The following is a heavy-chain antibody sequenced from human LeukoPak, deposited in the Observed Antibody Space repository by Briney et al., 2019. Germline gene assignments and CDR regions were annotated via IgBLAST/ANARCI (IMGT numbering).Heavy chain of an antibody. V-gene: IGHV1-18*01. D-gene: IGHD2-2*01. J-gene: IGHJ6*02. CDR2: ISAYNGNT. Sequence: ASVKVSCKASGYTFTSYGISWARQAPGQGLEWMGWISAYNGNTNYAQKLQGRVTMTTDTSTSTAYMELRSLRSDDTAVYYCAREIVVVPAAERDYYYYGMDVWGQGTTVTVSS. CDR3: AREIVVVPAAERDYYYYGMDV. CDR1: GYTFTSYG.